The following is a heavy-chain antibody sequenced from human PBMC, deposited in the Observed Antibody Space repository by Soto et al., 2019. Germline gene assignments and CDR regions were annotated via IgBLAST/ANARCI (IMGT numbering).Heavy chain of an antibody. CDR2: ISAYNGNT. J-gene: IGHJ3*02. V-gene: IGHV1-18*01. D-gene: IGHD3-9*01. CDR3: ARYLSPYDILTGSPSYAFDI. Sequence: GASVKVSCKASGYTFTSYGISWVRQAPGQGLEWMGWISAYNGNTNYAQKLQGRVTMTTDTSTSTAYMELRSLRPDDTAVYYCARYLSPYDILTGSPSYAFDIWGQGTMVTVSS. CDR1: GYTFTSYG.